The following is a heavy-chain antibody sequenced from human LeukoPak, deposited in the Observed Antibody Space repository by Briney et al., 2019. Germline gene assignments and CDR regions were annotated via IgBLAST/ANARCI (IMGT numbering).Heavy chain of an antibody. CDR3: AKSLSKFGVVPPANYYGMDV. CDR1: GFTFTSYA. CDR2: ISGSGGGT. V-gene: IGHV3-23*01. Sequence: GGSLRLSCAASGFTFTSYAMSWVRQAPGKGLEWVSAISGSGGGTYYADSVKGRFTISRDNSKNTLYLQMNSLRAEDTAVYYCAKSLSKFGVVPPANYYGMDVWGQGTTVTVSS. J-gene: IGHJ6*02. D-gene: IGHD3-3*01.